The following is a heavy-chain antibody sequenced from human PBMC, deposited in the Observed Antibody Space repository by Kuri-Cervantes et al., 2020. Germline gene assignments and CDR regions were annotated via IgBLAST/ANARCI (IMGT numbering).Heavy chain of an antibody. D-gene: IGHD3-16*01. V-gene: IGHV3-9*01. Sequence: GGSLRLSCAASGFTFDDYAIHWVRQTPGKGLEWVSGISWNSGAIGYADSVKGRFTISRDNSKNTQYPQMNRLRSEDTAVYYCAKDLLYGKVLGRIDHWGQGALVTVSS. CDR1: GFTFDDYA. J-gene: IGHJ4*02. CDR3: AKDLLYGKVLGRIDH. CDR2: ISWNSGAI.